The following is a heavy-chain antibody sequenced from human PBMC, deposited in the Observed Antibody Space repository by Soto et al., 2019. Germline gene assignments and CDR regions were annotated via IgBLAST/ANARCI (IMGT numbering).Heavy chain of an antibody. Sequence: GASVKVSCKASGYTFTSYDINWVRQATGQGLEWMGWMNPNSGNTGYAQKFQGRVTMTRNTSISTAYMEPSSLRSEDTAVYYCARAESPLILLWPSGFDPWGQGTLVTVSS. CDR2: MNPNSGNT. V-gene: IGHV1-8*01. CDR1: GYTFTSYD. J-gene: IGHJ5*02. CDR3: ARAESPLILLWPSGFDP. D-gene: IGHD3-10*01.